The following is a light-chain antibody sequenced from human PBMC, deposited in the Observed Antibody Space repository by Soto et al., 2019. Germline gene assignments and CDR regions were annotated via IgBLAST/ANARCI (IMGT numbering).Light chain of an antibody. CDR3: QQSDSYPYT. CDR2: AAY. CDR1: QSITNY. Sequence: DIQMTQSPSSLSVSVGDRVTITCRASQSITNYLNWYQQKPGKAPKLLVYAAYSLQNGVPSRFSGNGSGTDFTLTISSLQPEDFATYYCQQSDSYPYTFGQGTKLEIK. V-gene: IGKV1-39*01. J-gene: IGKJ2*01.